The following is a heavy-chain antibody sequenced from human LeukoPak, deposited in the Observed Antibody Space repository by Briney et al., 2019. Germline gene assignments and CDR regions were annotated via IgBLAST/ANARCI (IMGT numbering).Heavy chain of an antibody. CDR1: NGSISSTNW. Sequence: SETLSLTCAVSNGSISSTNWWSWVRQSPGKGLEYIGEIYHSGTTNYNPSLKSRVTISLDKSKNHFSLKLTSVTAADTAVYYCVRVVVVSATLKDWFDPWGQGILVTVSS. J-gene: IGHJ5*02. CDR3: VRVVVVSATLKDWFDP. CDR2: IYHSGTT. D-gene: IGHD2-15*01. V-gene: IGHV4-4*02.